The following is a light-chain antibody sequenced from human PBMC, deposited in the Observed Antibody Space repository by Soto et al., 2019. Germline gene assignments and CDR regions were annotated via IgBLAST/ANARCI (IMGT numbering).Light chain of an antibody. Sequence: QSVLSQPPSASGTPGQTVTISCSGSRSNIGRNIVNWYQQLPGTAPKLLIYSNTQRPSGVPDRFSASKSGTSASLAISGLQADHEADYYCASWDDSLKGPVFGGGTKLTVL. CDR1: RSNIGRNI. J-gene: IGLJ3*02. V-gene: IGLV1-44*01. CDR3: ASWDDSLKGPV. CDR2: SNT.